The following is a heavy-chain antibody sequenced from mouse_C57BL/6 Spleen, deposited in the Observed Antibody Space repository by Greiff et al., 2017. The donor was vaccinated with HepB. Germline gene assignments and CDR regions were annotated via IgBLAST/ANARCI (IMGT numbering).Heavy chain of an antibody. D-gene: IGHD1-1*01. V-gene: IGHV1-53*01. J-gene: IGHJ4*01. CDR3: ARYSLITTVVAPYAMDY. CDR2: INPSNGGT. CDR1: GYTFTSYW. Sequence: VQLQQPGTELVKPGASVKLSCKASGYTFTSYWMHWVKQRPGQGLEWIGNINPSNGGTNYNEKFKSKATLTVDKSSSTAYMQLSSLTSEDSAVYYCARYSLITTVVAPYAMDYWGQGTSVTVSS.